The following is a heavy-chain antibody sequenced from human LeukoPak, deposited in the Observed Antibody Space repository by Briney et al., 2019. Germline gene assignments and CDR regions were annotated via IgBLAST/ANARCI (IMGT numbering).Heavy chain of an antibody. V-gene: IGHV3-53*01. D-gene: IGHD3-22*01. Sequence: GGSLRLSCAASGFTFSSYAMHWVRQAPGKGLEWLSVIYSDGSTYYADSVKGRFTISRDNSKNTLYLQMNSLRAEDTAVYYCARIPIVLITSGGYWGQGTLVTVSS. J-gene: IGHJ4*02. CDR2: IYSDGST. CDR3: ARIPIVLITSGGY. CDR1: GFTFSSYA.